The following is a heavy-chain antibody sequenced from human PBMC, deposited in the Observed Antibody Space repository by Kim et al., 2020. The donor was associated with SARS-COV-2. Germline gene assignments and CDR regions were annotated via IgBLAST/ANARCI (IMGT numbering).Heavy chain of an antibody. V-gene: IGHV3-43*01. CDR3: AKDVHYDSSGYPGS. Sequence: GGSLRLSCAASGFTFDDYTMHWVRQAPGKGLEWVSLISWDGGSTYYADSVKGRFTISRDNSKNSLYLQMNSLRTEDTALYYCAKDVHYDSSGYPGSWGQGTLVTVSS. CDR1: GFTFDDYT. CDR2: ISWDGGST. D-gene: IGHD3-22*01. J-gene: IGHJ4*02.